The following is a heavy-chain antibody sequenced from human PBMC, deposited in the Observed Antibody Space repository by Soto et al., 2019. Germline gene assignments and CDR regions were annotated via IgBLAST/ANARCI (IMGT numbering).Heavy chain of an antibody. D-gene: IGHD1-1*01. CDR3: ARDLWVEPELYYYGMDV. V-gene: IGHV4-30-4*01. J-gene: IGHJ6*02. CDR2: IFYSGTT. Sequence: SATLSLTCTASCDSISIADYYCIWIRQTPGKGLEWIGHIFYSGTTYYNPSLKSRLTISVDTSKNHFSLRLTSVTAADTAVYYCARDLWVEPELYYYGMDVWGQGTTVTVSS. CDR1: CDSISIADYY.